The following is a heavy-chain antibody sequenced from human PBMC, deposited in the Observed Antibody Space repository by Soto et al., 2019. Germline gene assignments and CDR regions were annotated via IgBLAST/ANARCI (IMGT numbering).Heavy chain of an antibody. J-gene: IGHJ5*01. CDR2: IYSSGST. V-gene: IGHV4-59*08. Sequence: SETLSLTCTVSGASISSYYWGWIRQPPGKGLEWIGYIYSSGSTNYIPSLQSRLTISLDTSKNQFSLKLSSVTAADTVVYYCARHVSPYDLLTGSFDSWGQGTLVTVSS. CDR1: GASISSYY. D-gene: IGHD3-9*01. CDR3: ARHVSPYDLLTGSFDS.